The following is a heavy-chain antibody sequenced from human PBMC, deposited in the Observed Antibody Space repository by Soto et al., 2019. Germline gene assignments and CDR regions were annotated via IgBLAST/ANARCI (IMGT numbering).Heavy chain of an antibody. CDR2: IKRKTDGETT. CDR1: GFTFSNVW. CDR3: ATSEWNDAFDI. Sequence: EVQLVESGGGLVKPGGSLRLSCAASGFTFSNVWMTWIRQAPGKGLEWVGRIKRKTDGETTDYGAPVKGRFTGSRDDSKNTLYLQMNSLKTEDTGLYYCATSEWNDAFDIWGHGTMVTVSS. J-gene: IGHJ3*02. V-gene: IGHV3-15*01. D-gene: IGHD3-3*01.